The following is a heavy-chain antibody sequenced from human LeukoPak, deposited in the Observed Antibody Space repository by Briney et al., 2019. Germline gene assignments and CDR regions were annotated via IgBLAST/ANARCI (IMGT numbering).Heavy chain of an antibody. V-gene: IGHV4-38-2*02. Sequence: PSETLSLTCTVSGYSISSGYYWGWIRQPPGKGLEWIGSIYHSGGTYYNPSLKSRVTISVDTSKNQFSLKLSSVTAADTAVYYCARYPLLSYYDSSGYYADYWGQGTLVTVSS. J-gene: IGHJ4*02. CDR2: IYHSGGT. CDR1: GYSISSGYY. D-gene: IGHD3-22*01. CDR3: ARYPLLSYYDSSGYYADY.